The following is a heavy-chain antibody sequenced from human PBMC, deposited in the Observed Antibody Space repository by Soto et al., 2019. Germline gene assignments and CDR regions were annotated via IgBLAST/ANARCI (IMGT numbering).Heavy chain of an antibody. CDR2: ISWNSGSI. CDR3: AKCSDTAMVDLDSRGTGCSWCSHSERFLQSTPVPSLGAGGPRSTSQDS. J-gene: IGHJ5*01. V-gene: IGHV3-9*01. D-gene: IGHD5-18*01. Sequence: GGSLRLSCAASGFTFDDYAMHWVRQAPGKGLEWVSGISWNSGSIGYADSVKGRFTISRDNAKNSLYLQMNSLRAEDTALYYCAKCSDTAMVDLDSRGTGCSWCSHSERFLQSTPVPSLGAGGPRSTSQDS. CDR1: GFTFDDYA.